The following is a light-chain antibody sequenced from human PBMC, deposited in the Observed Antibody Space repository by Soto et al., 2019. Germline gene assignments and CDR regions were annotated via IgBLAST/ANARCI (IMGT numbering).Light chain of an antibody. CDR1: SRDVGGYNY. CDR2: EVS. Sequence: QSVLTQPPSASGSPGQSVTISCTGTSRDVGGYNYVSWYQQHPGKAPKLTIFEVSARPSGVPERFSGSKSGNTASLIVSGLQAEDEADYYCTSYGGANTLVFGGGTKVTVL. V-gene: IGLV2-8*01. J-gene: IGLJ2*01. CDR3: TSYGGANTLV.